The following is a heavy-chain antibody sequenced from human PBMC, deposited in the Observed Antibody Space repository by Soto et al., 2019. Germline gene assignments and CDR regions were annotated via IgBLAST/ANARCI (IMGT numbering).Heavy chain of an antibody. CDR1: GYDFTTYG. J-gene: IGHJ4*02. V-gene: IGHV1-18*01. D-gene: IGHD1-1*01. Sequence: QVHLVQSGAEVKKPGASVKVSCKGSGYDFTTYGITWVRQAPGQGLEWMAWISAHNGNTDYAQKLQGRVTVTRDASTSTAYMGLRSLRSDDTAVDYCARGRYGDYWGQGALVTVSS. CDR2: ISAHNGNT. CDR3: ARGRYGDY.